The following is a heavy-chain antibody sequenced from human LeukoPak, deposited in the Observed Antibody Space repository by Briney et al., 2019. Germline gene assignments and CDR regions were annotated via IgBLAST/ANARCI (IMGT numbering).Heavy chain of an antibody. Sequence: SETLSLTCTVSGDSISSSTYYWDWIRQPPGKGLEWIAAIYYSGTTYYKPSLKCRVTISIDTSKNQFSLKLTSLTAADTAVYYCARHSTSRGLDYWGQGTLVTVSS. J-gene: IGHJ4*02. CDR3: ARHSTSRGLDY. CDR1: GDSISSSTYY. CDR2: IYYSGTT. D-gene: IGHD6-19*01. V-gene: IGHV4-39*01.